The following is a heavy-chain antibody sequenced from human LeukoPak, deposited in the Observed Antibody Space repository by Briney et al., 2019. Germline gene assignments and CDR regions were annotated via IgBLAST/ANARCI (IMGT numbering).Heavy chain of an antibody. CDR3: ARVWEYGDYSFHP. V-gene: IGHV1-18*01. D-gene: IGHD4-17*01. CDR2: ISGSNGNT. J-gene: IGHJ5*02. CDR1: GYTFTSYG. Sequence: ASVKVSCKASGYTFTSYGVSWVRQAPGQGLEWMGWISGSNGNTNYAQKLQGRVTMTTDTSTSTAYMELRSLRSDDTAVYYCARVWEYGDYSFHPWGQGTLVTVSS.